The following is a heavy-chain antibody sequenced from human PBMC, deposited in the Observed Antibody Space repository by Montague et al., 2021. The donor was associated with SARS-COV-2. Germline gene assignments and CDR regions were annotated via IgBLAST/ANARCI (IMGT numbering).Heavy chain of an antibody. CDR3: ARHLSVSGPAAVYDY. V-gene: IGHV4-39*01. J-gene: IGHJ4*02. D-gene: IGHD2-2*01. Sequence: SETLSLTCTVSGDSISSGYFYWGWIRQPPGKGLEWVGTIHNSGITYYNPSLKSRVTISVDTSTNQFSLKLSSVTAADTAVYYCARHLSVSGPAAVYDYWGQGTLVTVSS. CDR2: IHNSGIT. CDR1: GDSISSGYFY.